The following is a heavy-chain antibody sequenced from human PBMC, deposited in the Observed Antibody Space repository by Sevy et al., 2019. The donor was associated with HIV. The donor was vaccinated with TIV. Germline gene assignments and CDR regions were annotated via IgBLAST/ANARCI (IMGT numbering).Heavy chain of an antibody. CDR1: GGSFSGYY. CDR3: ARESIATVGDFDY. Sequence: SETLSLTCAVYGGSFSGYYWSWIRQPPGKGLQWIGEINHSGSTNYNPSLKSRVTISVDTSKNQFSLKLSSVTAADTAIYYCARESIATVGDFDYWGQGTLVTVSS. J-gene: IGHJ4*02. V-gene: IGHV4-34*01. D-gene: IGHD6-13*01. CDR2: INHSGST.